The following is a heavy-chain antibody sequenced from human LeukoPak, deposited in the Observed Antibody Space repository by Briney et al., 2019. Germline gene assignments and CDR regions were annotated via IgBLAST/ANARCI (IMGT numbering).Heavy chain of an antibody. V-gene: IGHV4-34*12. CDR2: IIHSGST. CDR1: GGSFSDYS. CDR3: ARVIWVRNWFDP. D-gene: IGHD3-16*01. J-gene: IGHJ5*02. Sequence: SESLSLTCAVYGGSFSDYSWSWIRQPPGKGLEWIGEIIHSGSTNYNPSLKSRVTISVDTSKNQFSLKLSSVTAADTAVYYCARVIWVRNWFDPWGQGTLVTVSS.